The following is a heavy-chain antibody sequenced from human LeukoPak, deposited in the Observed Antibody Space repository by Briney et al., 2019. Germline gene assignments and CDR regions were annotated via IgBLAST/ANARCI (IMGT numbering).Heavy chain of an antibody. D-gene: IGHD1-14*01. CDR3: ARGRYNGNHIDF. V-gene: IGHV4-59*12. J-gene: IGHJ4*02. CDR2: IFYSGSI. CDR1: GVSISSYH. Sequence: SETLSLTCTVSGVSISSYHWSWIRQPPGKGLEWIGFIFYSGSIDYNPSLKSRVTISVDTSKNQFSLKLSSVTAADTAVYYCARGRYNGNHIDFWGQGTLVTVSS.